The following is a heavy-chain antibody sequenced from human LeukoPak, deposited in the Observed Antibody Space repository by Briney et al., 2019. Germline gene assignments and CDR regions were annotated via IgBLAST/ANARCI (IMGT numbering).Heavy chain of an antibody. Sequence: GGSLRLSCAASGFTFSSYAMSWVRQAPGKGLEWVSAISGSGDSTYYGDSVKGRFTISRDNSKNTLYLQMNSLRAEDTAVYYCAKAGCSGGSCYVYFDYWGQGTLVTVSS. CDR3: AKAGCSGGSCYVYFDY. D-gene: IGHD2-15*01. V-gene: IGHV3-23*01. CDR1: GFTFSSYA. J-gene: IGHJ4*02. CDR2: ISGSGDST.